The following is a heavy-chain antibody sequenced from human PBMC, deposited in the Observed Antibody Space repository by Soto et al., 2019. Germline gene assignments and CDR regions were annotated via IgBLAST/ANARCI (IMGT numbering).Heavy chain of an antibody. J-gene: IGHJ4*02. D-gene: IGHD3-22*01. V-gene: IGHV4-30-2*01. CDR2: IYHSGST. CDR3: ARGAVVNVDS. Sequence: WTWIRQPPGKGLEWIGYIYHSGSTDYNPSLKSRVTISVDRSKNQFSLKLTSVTAADTAVYYCARGAVVNVDSWGQGTLVTVSS.